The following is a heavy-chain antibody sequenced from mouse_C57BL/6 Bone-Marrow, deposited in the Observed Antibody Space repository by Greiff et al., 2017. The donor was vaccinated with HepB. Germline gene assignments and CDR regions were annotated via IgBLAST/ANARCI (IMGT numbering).Heavy chain of an antibody. V-gene: IGHV14-4*01. J-gene: IGHJ2*01. CDR3: TTANWDGFDY. CDR1: GFNIKDDY. Sequence: VQLQQSGAELVRPGASVKLSCTASGFNIKDDYMHWVKQRPEQGLEWIGWIDPENGDTKYASKFQGKATITADTSSNTAYLQLSSLTSEDTAVYYCTTANWDGFDYWGQGTTLTVSS. D-gene: IGHD4-1*02. CDR2: IDPENGDT.